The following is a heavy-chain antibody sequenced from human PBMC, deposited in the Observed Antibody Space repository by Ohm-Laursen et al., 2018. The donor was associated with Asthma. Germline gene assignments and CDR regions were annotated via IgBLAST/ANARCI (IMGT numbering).Heavy chain of an antibody. Sequence: ASVKVSCKASGYTLSNYGINWVRQAPGQGLEWMGWINTNTGKPSYAQGYTGRFVFSLDTAASTAYLQISSLEAEDSAVYFCAKVRTAGYDALDLWGQGTMVTVSS. CDR1: GYTLSNYG. CDR3: AKVRTAGYDALDL. CDR2: INTNTGKP. V-gene: IGHV7-4-1*02. J-gene: IGHJ3*01. D-gene: IGHD3-9*01.